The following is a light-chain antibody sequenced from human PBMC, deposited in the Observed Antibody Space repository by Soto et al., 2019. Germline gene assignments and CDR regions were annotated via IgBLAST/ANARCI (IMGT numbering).Light chain of an antibody. CDR1: QGISNY. J-gene: IGKJ3*01. CDR3: QKYNWPPFT. Sequence: DIQMTQSPSSLAASVGDRVTISCRASQGISNYLAWYQQKPGKAPKLLIYATSTLQSGVSSRFTGSGSGTDFTLTISSLXXEXXAXXYCQKYNWPPFTFGPGTKVDI. V-gene: IGKV1-27*01. CDR2: ATS.